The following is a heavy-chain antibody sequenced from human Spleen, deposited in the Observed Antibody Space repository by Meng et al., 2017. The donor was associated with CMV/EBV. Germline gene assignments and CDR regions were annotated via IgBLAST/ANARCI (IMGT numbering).Heavy chain of an antibody. J-gene: IGHJ5*02. CDR1: GFTFSSYS. D-gene: IGHD1-26*01. CDR2: ISSSSSYI. V-gene: IGHV3-21*01. Sequence: EVQLVESGGXXXXXGXSLXLSCAASGFTFSSYSMNWVRQAPGKGLDWVSSISSSSSYIYYADSVKGRFTISRDNAKNSLYLQMNSLRAEDTAVYYCARDRENEGFDPWGQGTLVTVSS. CDR3: ARDRENEGFDP.